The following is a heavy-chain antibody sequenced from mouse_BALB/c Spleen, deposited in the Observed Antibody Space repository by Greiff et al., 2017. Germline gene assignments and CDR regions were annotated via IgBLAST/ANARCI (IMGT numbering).Heavy chain of an antibody. CDR1: GYTFTSYY. V-gene: IGHV1S56*01. Sequence: QVQLQQSGPELVKPGASVRISCKASGYTFTSYYIHWVKQRPGQGLEWIGWIYPGNVNTKYNEKFKGKATLTADKSSSTAYMQLSSLTSEDSAVYFCAREGIRTWFAYWGQGTLVTVSA. CDR3: AREGIRTWFAY. J-gene: IGHJ3*01. CDR2: IYPGNVNT.